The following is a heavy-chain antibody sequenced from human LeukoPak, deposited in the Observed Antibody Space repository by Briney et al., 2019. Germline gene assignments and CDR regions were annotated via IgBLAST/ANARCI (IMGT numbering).Heavy chain of an antibody. Sequence: SETLSPTCAVYGGSFSGYYWSWIRQPPGKGLEWIGEVNRSGSTNYNPSLKSRVTVSVDTSKNQFSLKLSSVTAADTAVYYCARGEAAAGPMDYMDVWDTGATVTVSS. J-gene: IGHJ6*03. CDR2: VNRSGST. CDR1: GGSFSGYY. CDR3: ARGEAAAGPMDYMDV. D-gene: IGHD6-13*01. V-gene: IGHV4-34*01.